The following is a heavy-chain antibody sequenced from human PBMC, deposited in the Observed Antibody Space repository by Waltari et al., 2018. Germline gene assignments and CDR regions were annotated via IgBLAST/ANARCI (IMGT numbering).Heavy chain of an antibody. J-gene: IGHJ5*02. CDR1: GFIFSSYS. CDR3: TRGVRLEAAWVSYNWFDT. CDR2: ISTSGSFV. Sequence: QLVDSGGGLVKPGGSLRLSCPSSGFIFSSYSMHWVRQAPGKGLEWVSSISTSGSFVYYGDSVKGRFTISRDNAKNSLSLQMNNLRVEDTAVYYCTRGVRLEAAWVSYNWFDTWGQGTLVTVSS. V-gene: IGHV3-21*01. D-gene: IGHD3-16*01.